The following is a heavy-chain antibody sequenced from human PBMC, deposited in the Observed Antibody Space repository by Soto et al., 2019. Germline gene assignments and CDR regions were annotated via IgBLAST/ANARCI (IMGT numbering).Heavy chain of an antibody. CDR3: ARRRREMATTGQFDY. V-gene: IGHV1-69*13. CDR1: GGTFSSYA. CDR2: IIPIFGTA. D-gene: IGHD1-1*01. Sequence: SVKVSGKASGGTFSSYAISWVRQAPGQGLEWMGGIIPIFGTANYAQKFQGRVTITADESTSTAYMELSSLRSEDTAVYYCARRRREMATTGQFDYWGQGTLVTVSS. J-gene: IGHJ4*02.